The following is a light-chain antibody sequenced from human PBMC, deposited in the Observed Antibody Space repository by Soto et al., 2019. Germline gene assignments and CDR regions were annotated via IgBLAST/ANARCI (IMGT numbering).Light chain of an antibody. CDR3: QQRSKWPLT. J-gene: IGKJ4*01. CDR2: GVS. Sequence: EIVLTQSSATLSLSPGERATLSCRASQSVTSNALAWYRQKPGQAPRLLIYGVSSRATGIPDRFSGSGSGTDFTLTISSLEPEDFAVYYCQQRSKWPLTFGGGTKVEIK. V-gene: IGKV3-11*01. CDR1: QSVTSN.